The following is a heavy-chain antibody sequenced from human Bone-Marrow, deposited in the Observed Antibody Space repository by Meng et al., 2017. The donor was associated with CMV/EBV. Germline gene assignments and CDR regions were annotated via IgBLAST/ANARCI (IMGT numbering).Heavy chain of an antibody. J-gene: IGHJ3*02. CDR3: ASLWELLGAFDI. CDR2: INPNSGGT. Sequence: ASVKVSCKASGYTFTGYYMHWVRQAPGQGLEWMGWINPNSGGTNYAQKLQGRVTMTRDTSISTAYMELSRLRSDDTAVYYCASLWELLGAFDIWGQGTMVTVSS. V-gene: IGHV1-2*02. CDR1: GYTFTGYY. D-gene: IGHD1-26*01.